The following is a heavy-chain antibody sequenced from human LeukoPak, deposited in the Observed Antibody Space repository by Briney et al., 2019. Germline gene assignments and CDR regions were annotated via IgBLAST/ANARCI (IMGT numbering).Heavy chain of an antibody. CDR1: GFTFSSYW. D-gene: IGHD2-15*01. Sequence: GGSLRLSCAASGFTFSSYWMHWVRQAPGKGLVWVSRINPDGSTTRYADSVKGRFTISRDSAKNTLYLQMNSRRAEDTAVYYCAREGVVGNFDYWGQGTLGTVSS. CDR2: INPDGSTT. J-gene: IGHJ4*02. V-gene: IGHV3-74*01. CDR3: AREGVVGNFDY.